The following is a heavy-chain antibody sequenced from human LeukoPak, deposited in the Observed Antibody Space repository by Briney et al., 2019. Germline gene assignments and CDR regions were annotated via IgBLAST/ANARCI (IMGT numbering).Heavy chain of an antibody. D-gene: IGHD6-19*01. J-gene: IGHJ6*03. CDR3: ARGPAYSSGWYGDYYYYMDV. CDR1: GGTFSSYA. Sequence: SVXXXCXAXGGTFSSYAISWVRQAPGQGLEGMGGIIPIFGTSNYAQKFQGRFTITADDSTSTAYMELSSLRSEDTAVYYCARGPAYSSGWYGDYYYYMDVWGKGTTVTVSS. CDR2: IIPIFGTS. V-gene: IGHV1-69*01.